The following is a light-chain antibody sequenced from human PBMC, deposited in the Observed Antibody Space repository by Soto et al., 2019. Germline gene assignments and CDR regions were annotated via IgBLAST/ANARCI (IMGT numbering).Light chain of an antibody. V-gene: IGKV3-15*01. CDR1: QSVSSN. CDR3: QHYNNWPALYT. Sequence: ELVMTQSPATLSVSPGERATLSCRASQSVSSNLAWYQQKPGQAPRLLIYGAFTRATGIPARFSGSGSGTEFTLTISSLQSEDFAVYYCQHYNNWPALYTFGQGTKLEIK. J-gene: IGKJ2*01. CDR2: GAF.